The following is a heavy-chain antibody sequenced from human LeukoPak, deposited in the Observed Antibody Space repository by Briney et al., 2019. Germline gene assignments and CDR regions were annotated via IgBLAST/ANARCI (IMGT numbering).Heavy chain of an antibody. CDR3: ARVRTIFGVVIISPRVDY. Sequence: PSETLSLTCTVSGYSISSGYYWGWIRQPPGKGLEWFGSIYHSGSTYYNPSLKSRVTISVDTSKNQLSLKLGSVTAADTAVYYCARVRTIFGVVIISPRVDYWGQGTLVTVSS. D-gene: IGHD3-3*01. J-gene: IGHJ4*02. CDR1: GYSISSGYY. V-gene: IGHV4-38-2*02. CDR2: IYHSGST.